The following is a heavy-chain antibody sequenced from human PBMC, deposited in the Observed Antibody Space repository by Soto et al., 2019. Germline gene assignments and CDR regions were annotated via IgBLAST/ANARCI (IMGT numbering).Heavy chain of an antibody. CDR2: IYSGGST. Sequence: GGSLRLSCAASGFTVSSNYMSWVRQAPGKGLEWVSVIYSGGSTYYADSVKGRFTISRHNSKNTLYLQMNSLRAEDTAVYYCARDLRLVKGQYYYYGMDVWGQGTTVTVSS. CDR1: GFTVSSNY. V-gene: IGHV3-53*04. J-gene: IGHJ6*02. D-gene: IGHD6-6*01. CDR3: ARDLRLVKGQYYYYGMDV.